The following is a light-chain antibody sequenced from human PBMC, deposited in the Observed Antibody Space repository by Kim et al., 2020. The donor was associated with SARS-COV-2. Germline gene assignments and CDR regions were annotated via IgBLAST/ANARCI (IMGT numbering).Light chain of an antibody. CDR2: AAS. CDR1: QSISSY. Sequence: SAAVGDRVTITCRASQSISSYLNWYQQKPGKAPKLLIYAASSLQSGVPLRFSVSGSGTDFTLTISSLQPEDFATYDCQQSYSTPYSFGQGTKLEI. CDR3: QQSYSTPYS. V-gene: IGKV1-39*01. J-gene: IGKJ2*03.